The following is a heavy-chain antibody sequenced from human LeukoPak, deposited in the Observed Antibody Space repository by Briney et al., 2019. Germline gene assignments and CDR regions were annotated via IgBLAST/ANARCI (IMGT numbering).Heavy chain of an antibody. V-gene: IGHV3-48*04. Sequence: GGSLRLSCAASGFTFSSYSMNWVRQAPGKGLEWVSYTSSSSSTIYYADSVKGRFTISRDNAKNSLYLQMNSLRAGDTAVYYCARDQLDIVVVPAAISHYYYYMDVWGKGTTVTVSS. CDR2: TSSSSSTI. CDR3: ARDQLDIVVVPAAISHYYYYMDV. D-gene: IGHD2-2*03. J-gene: IGHJ6*03. CDR1: GFTFSSYS.